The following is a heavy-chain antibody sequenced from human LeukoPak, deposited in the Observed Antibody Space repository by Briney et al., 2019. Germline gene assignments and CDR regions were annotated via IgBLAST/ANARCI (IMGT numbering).Heavy chain of an antibody. D-gene: IGHD6-6*01. V-gene: IGHV3-23*01. J-gene: IGHJ3*02. CDR2: ISDSGSNV. CDR1: GFHLFNFL. CDR3: AKGRYYTSSPDAFDI. Sequence: PGGALGLSCAASGFHLFNFLINWVRQSAGKGLEWVSGISDSGSNVYYADSVKGRFSLSRDNSKNTLYLQMNSLRAEDTAVYYCAKGRYYTSSPDAFDIWGQGTMVTVSS.